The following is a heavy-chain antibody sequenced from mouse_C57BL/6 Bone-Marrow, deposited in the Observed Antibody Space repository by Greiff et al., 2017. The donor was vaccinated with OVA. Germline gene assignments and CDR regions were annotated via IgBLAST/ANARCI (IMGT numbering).Heavy chain of an antibody. J-gene: IGHJ2*01. V-gene: IGHV5-9-1*02. CDR3: TKESHDYGSLDY. D-gene: IGHD1-1*01. CDR1: GFTFSSYA. Sequence: EVQLVESGEGLVKPGGSLKLSCAASGFTFSSYAMSWVRQTPEKRLEWVAYISSGGDYIYYADTVKGRFTISRDNARNTLYLQMSSLKSEDTAMYYCTKESHDYGSLDYWGQGTTLTVSS. CDR2: ISSGGDYI.